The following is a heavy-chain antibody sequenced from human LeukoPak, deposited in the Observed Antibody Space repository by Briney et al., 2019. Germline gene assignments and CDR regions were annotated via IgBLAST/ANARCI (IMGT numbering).Heavy chain of an antibody. Sequence: SETLSLTCTVSGGSISSYYWSWIRQPPGKGLEWIGHIYYSGSTNYNPSLKSRVTISLDTSKNQFSLKLSSVTAADTAVYYCARGLWFGELGAFDIWGQGTMVTVSS. CDR2: IYYSGST. CDR1: GGSISSYY. CDR3: ARGLWFGELGAFDI. V-gene: IGHV4-59*01. J-gene: IGHJ3*02. D-gene: IGHD3-10*01.